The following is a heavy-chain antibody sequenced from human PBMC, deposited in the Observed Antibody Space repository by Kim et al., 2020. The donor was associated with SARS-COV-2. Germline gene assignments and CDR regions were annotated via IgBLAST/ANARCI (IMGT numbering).Heavy chain of an antibody. Sequence: ASVKVSCKASGYTFTGYYMHWVRQAPGQGLEWMGRINPNSGGTNYAQKFQGRVTMTRDTSISTAYMELSRLRSDDTAVYYCARDPLLLWFGEYDYWGQGTLVTVSS. CDR2: INPNSGGT. J-gene: IGHJ4*02. CDR3: ARDPLLLWFGEYDY. CDR1: GYTFTGYY. V-gene: IGHV1-2*06. D-gene: IGHD3-10*01.